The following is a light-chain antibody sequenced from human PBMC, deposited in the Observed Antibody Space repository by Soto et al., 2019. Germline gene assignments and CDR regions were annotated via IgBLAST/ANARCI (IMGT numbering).Light chain of an antibody. Sequence: EIVLTQSPGTLSLSPGERATLSCRASQSVTSTYLAWYQQKPGQAPRLLIYGASNRATGIPDRFTGSGSGTDFPLTISRLEPEDFAEYYCQQYGSSPLTFGGGTKVEIK. V-gene: IGKV3-20*01. J-gene: IGKJ4*01. CDR2: GAS. CDR1: QSVTSTY. CDR3: QQYGSSPLT.